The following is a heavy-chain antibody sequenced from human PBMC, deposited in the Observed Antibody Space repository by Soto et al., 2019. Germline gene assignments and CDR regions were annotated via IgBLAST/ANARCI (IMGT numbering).Heavy chain of an antibody. CDR3: AESRSGYGNWFDP. CDR2: IYYSGST. Sequence: SETLSLTCTVSGGSISSSSYYWGWIRQPPGKGLEWIGNIYYSGSTYYNPSLKGRVIISVDTSKNQFSLKVSSVTAADTAVYYCAESRSGYGNWFDPWGQGTLVTVSS. J-gene: IGHJ5*02. D-gene: IGHD6-25*01. V-gene: IGHV4-39*01. CDR1: GGSISSSSYY.